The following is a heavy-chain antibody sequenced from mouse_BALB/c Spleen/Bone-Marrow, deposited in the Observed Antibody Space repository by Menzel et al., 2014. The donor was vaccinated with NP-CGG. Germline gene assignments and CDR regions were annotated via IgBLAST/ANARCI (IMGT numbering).Heavy chain of an antibody. V-gene: IGHV1-22*01. CDR3: ARGRWYY. J-gene: IGHJ2*01. D-gene: IGHD2-3*01. CDR2: VNPNIGGT. CDR1: GYTFSDYT. Sequence: VQLQQSGPELVKPGASVKISCKTSGYTFSDYTLHWVKPSHGKSLEWIGGVNPNIGGTSYNQKFKGKASLTVNKSSTTAYMELRSLTSDDSAVYYCARGRWYYWGQGTTLTVSS.